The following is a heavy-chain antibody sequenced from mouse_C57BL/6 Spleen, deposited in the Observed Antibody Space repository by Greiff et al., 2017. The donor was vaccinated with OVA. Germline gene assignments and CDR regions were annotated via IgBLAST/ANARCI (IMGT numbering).Heavy chain of an antibody. J-gene: IGHJ2*01. CDR2: ISSGGDYI. Sequence: EVQVVESGEGLVKPGGSLKLSCAASGFTFSSYAMSWVRQTPEKRLEWVAYISSGGDYIYYADTVKGRFTISRDNARNTLYLQMSSMKSEDTAMYYCTRDEGNYFDYWGQGTTLTVSS. CDR3: TRDEGNYFDY. V-gene: IGHV5-9-1*02. CDR1: GFTFSSYA.